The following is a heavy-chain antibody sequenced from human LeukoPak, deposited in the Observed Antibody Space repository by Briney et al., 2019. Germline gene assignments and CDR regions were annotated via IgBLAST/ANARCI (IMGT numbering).Heavy chain of an antibody. J-gene: IGHJ5*02. Sequence: PGGSLRLSCAASGFTVSSNEMTWVRQAPGKGLEWVSSISGGSTYYADSRKGTFTISRDNSKNTLYLQMNSLRAEDTAVYYCAQDLFYYDTSGPGWFDPWGRGTLVTVSS. V-gene: IGHV3-38-3*01. D-gene: IGHD3-22*01. CDR3: AQDLFYYDTSGPGWFDP. CDR1: GFTVSSNE. CDR2: ISGGST.